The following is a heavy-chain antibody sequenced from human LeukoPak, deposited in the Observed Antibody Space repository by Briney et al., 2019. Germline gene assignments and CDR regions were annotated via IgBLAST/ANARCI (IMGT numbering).Heavy chain of an antibody. CDR3: TKREGPMSGSYDYFDP. Sequence: SETLSLTCTVSGGSISGYYWSWIRQPPGQGLEWIAYIHTNGYTNYNPSLKSRVTISVDTSKNQFSLKVTSVTAADTAMYYCTKREGPMSGSYDYFDPWGQGTLVTVS. CDR2: IHTNGYT. V-gene: IGHV4-4*09. J-gene: IGHJ5*02. CDR1: GGSISGYY. D-gene: IGHD1-26*01.